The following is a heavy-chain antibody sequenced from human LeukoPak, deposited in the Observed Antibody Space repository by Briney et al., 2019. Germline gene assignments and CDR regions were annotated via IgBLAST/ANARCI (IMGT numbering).Heavy chain of an antibody. V-gene: IGHV3-23*01. CDR2: ISGSGGST. CDR1: GFTFSSYA. Sequence: GGSLRLSCAASGFTFSSYAMSWVRQAPGKGLEWVSAISGSGGSTYYADSVKGRFTISRGNSKNTLYLQIHSLRAEDTAVYYCAKEGYPADDYWGQGTLVTVSS. CDR3: AKEGYPADDY. J-gene: IGHJ4*02. D-gene: IGHD5-12*01.